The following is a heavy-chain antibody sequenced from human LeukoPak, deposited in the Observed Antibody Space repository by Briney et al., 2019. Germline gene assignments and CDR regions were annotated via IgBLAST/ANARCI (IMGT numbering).Heavy chain of an antibody. Sequence: GGSLRLSCAASGFTFSSYAMSWVRQAPGKGLEWVSAISGSGGSTYYADSVKGRFTISRDNAKNSLYLQMNSLRAEDTAVYYCARDLATVTTYAFDIWGQGTMVTVSS. J-gene: IGHJ3*02. D-gene: IGHD4-17*01. CDR2: ISGSGGST. CDR3: ARDLATVTTYAFDI. V-gene: IGHV3-23*01. CDR1: GFTFSSYA.